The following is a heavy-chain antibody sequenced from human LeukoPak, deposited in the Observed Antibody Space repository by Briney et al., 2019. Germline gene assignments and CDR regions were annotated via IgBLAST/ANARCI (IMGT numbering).Heavy chain of an antibody. Sequence: PSETLSLTCTVSGGSISSSSYYWGWIRQPPGKGLEWIGSIYYSGSTYYNPSLKSRVTISVDTSKNQFSLKLSSVTSADTAVYYCARRPSPYYDFWSGYRHFDYWGQGTLVTVSS. D-gene: IGHD3-3*01. V-gene: IGHV4-39*01. CDR3: ARRPSPYYDFWSGYRHFDY. CDR2: IYYSGST. J-gene: IGHJ4*02. CDR1: GGSISSSSYY.